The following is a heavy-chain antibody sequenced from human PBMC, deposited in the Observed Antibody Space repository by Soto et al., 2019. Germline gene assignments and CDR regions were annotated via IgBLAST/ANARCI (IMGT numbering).Heavy chain of an antibody. D-gene: IGHD6-19*01. Sequence: SETLSLTCTVSGGSISSYYWSWIRQPAGKGLEWIGRIYTSGSTNYNPSLKSRVTMSVDTSKNQFSLKLSSVTAADTAVYYCARASYSYSFYTKYSSGPNWFDPWGQGTLVTVSS. V-gene: IGHV4-4*07. CDR2: IYTSGST. J-gene: IGHJ5*02. CDR1: GGSISSYY. CDR3: ARASYSYSFYTKYSSGPNWFDP.